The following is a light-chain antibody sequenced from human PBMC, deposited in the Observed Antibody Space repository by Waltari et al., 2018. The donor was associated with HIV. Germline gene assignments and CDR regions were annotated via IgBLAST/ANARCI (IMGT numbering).Light chain of an antibody. V-gene: IGLV1-40*01. J-gene: IGLJ2*01. Sequence: QSVLTQPPSVSGAPGQRVTISCTGSTSNIGADYDVHWYQQIPGTAPKLLITGNKIRPSGVPDRFSASKSGTSASLTITVLQAEEEADYFCQSYDITLSASVVFGGGTKLTVL. CDR2: GNK. CDR1: TSNIGADYD. CDR3: QSYDITLSASVV.